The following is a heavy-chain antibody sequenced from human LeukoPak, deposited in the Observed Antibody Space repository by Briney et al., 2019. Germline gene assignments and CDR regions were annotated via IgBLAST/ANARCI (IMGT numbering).Heavy chain of an antibody. V-gene: IGHV1-69*13. CDR3: ARLRGSGYFDY. CDR2: IIPIFGTA. D-gene: IGHD2-15*01. Sequence: GASVTVSCKASGGTFSSYAISWVRQAPGQGLEWMGGIIPIFGTANYAQKFQGRVTITADESTSTAYMELSSLRSEDTAVYYCARLRGSGYFDYWGQGTLVTVSS. CDR1: GGTFSSYA. J-gene: IGHJ4*02.